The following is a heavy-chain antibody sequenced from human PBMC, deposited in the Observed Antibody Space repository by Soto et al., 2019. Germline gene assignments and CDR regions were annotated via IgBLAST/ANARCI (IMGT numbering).Heavy chain of an antibody. J-gene: IGHJ3*02. CDR1: GFTFSSYA. CDR3: AKDRGYYDSSGYYYDPAIDASDI. D-gene: IGHD3-22*01. CDR2: ISGSGGST. Sequence: GGSLRLSCAASGFTFSSYAMSWVRQAPGKGLEWVSAISGSGGSTYYADSVKGRFTISRDNPKNTLYLQMNSLRAEDTAVYYCAKDRGYYDSSGYYYDPAIDASDIWGQGTMVTVSS. V-gene: IGHV3-23*01.